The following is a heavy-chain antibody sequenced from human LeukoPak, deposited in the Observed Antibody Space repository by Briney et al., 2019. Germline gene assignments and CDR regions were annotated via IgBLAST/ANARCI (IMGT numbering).Heavy chain of an antibody. Sequence: SGTLSLTCAVSSGSISSSDWWSWVRQPPGTGLEWIGEIYQGGSANYNPSLKSRVTISIDKSKNQFSLKLTSVTVADTAVYYCARNYCSAGRCYWYFDLWGRGTLVTVSS. CDR1: SGSISSSDW. J-gene: IGHJ2*01. CDR3: ARNYCSAGRCYWYFDL. V-gene: IGHV4-4*02. CDR2: IYQGGSA. D-gene: IGHD2-15*01.